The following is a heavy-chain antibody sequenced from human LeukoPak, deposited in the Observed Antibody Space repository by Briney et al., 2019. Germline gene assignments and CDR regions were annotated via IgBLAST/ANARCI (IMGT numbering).Heavy chain of an antibody. Sequence: SETLSLTCTVSGGSISSSSYYWGWIRQPPGTGLEWIGSIYYSGSTYYNPSLKSRVTISVDTSKNQFSLKLSFVTAADTAVYYCARATFLYYDFWSGYYSNWFDPWGQGTLVTVSS. V-gene: IGHV4-39*01. CDR2: IYYSGST. CDR1: GGSISSSSYY. J-gene: IGHJ5*02. D-gene: IGHD3-3*01. CDR3: ARATFLYYDFWSGYYSNWFDP.